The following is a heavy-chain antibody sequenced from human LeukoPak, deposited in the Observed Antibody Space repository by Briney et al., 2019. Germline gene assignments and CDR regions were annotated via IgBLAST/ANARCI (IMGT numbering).Heavy chain of an antibody. CDR2: IYYSGSGGT. D-gene: IGHD6-19*01. CDR3: ARHAVYAGSGWSFDY. V-gene: IGHV4-59*08. J-gene: IGHJ4*02. CDR1: GGSISPYY. Sequence: SETLSLTCTVSGGSISPYYWSWIRQPPGKGLERIGYIYYSGSGGTNHNPSLKSRVTISVDTSKNQFSLNLSSMTAADTAVYYCARHAVYAGSGWSFDYWGQGTLVTVSS.